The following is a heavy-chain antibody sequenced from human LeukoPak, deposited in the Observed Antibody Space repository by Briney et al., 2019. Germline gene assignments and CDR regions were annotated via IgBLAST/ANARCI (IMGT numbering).Heavy chain of an antibody. J-gene: IGHJ4*02. CDR3: ARDFYYDSSGYYYY. CDR1: GYTFTSYG. Sequence: GASVKVSCKASGYTFTSYGISWVRQAPGQGLEWMGWISAYNGNTNYAQKLQGRVTMTTDTSTSTAYMELRSLRSDDTAVYYCARDFYYDSSGYYYYWGQGTLVTVSS. D-gene: IGHD3-22*01. V-gene: IGHV1-18*01. CDR2: ISAYNGNT.